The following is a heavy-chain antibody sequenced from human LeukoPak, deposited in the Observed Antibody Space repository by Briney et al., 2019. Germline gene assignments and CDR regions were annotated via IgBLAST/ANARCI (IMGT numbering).Heavy chain of an antibody. CDR3: ARHSSWPGEYRFDY. V-gene: IGHV3-NL1*01. Sequence: GGSLRLSCAASGFTFSSYGMHWVRQAPGKGLEWVSVIYSGGSTYYADSVKGRFTISRDNSKNTLYLQMNSLRAEDTAVYYCARHSSWPGEYRFDYRGQGTLVTVSS. D-gene: IGHD6-13*01. CDR2: IYSGGST. J-gene: IGHJ4*02. CDR1: GFTFSSYG.